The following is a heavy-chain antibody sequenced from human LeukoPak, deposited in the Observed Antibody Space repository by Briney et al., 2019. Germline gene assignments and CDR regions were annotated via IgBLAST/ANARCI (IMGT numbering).Heavy chain of an antibody. D-gene: IGHD2-21*01. CDR2: IFHTGTT. CDR3: ARTYCGTNACPFDH. Sequence: PSETLSLTCTVSGGSISTYYWSWIRQPPGKGLECLGFIFHTGTTNYNPSLKSRVTISVDTSKNQFSLKLSSVTAADTAIYYCARTYCGTNACPFDHWGQGNLDTVSS. J-gene: IGHJ4*02. CDR1: GGSISTYY. V-gene: IGHV4-59*08.